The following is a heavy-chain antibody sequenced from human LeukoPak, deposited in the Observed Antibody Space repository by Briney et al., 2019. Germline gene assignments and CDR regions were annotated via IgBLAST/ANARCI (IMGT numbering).Heavy chain of an antibody. V-gene: IGHV3-23*01. CDR1: GFTFTSYA. CDR3: AKMVRVFYTISYYFDY. J-gene: IGHJ4*02. CDR2: TRGSRGGP. D-gene: IGHD6-13*01. Sequence: PGGSLTLASPLSGFTFTSYAMDWDRPLEERVLEWVARTRGSRGGPYYAETVKGRFTISRDNSTNTLYLQMNSLRAEDTAVYYCAKMVRVFYTISYYFDYWGQGTLVTVSS.